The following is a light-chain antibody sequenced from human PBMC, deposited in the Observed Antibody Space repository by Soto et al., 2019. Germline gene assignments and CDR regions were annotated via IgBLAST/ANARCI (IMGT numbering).Light chain of an antibody. CDR2: DAS. CDR1: QSISRW. J-gene: IGKJ1*01. CDR3: QQYNSYWT. Sequence: DIQMTQSPSTLSSSVGDRVTITCRASQSISRWLAWYQQKPGKAPKLLIYDASTLESGVPSRLSGSGAGTDFTLSISSLQPDDSATYYCQQYNSYWTFGQGTKVDIK. V-gene: IGKV1-5*01.